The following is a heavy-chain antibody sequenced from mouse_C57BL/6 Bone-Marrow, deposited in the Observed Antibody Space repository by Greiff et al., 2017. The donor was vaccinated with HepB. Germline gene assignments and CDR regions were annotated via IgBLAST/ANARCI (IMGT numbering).Heavy chain of an antibody. CDR1: GYTFTSYW. CDR2: IDPSDSET. CDR3: ARRGSYYDYDRFDY. J-gene: IGHJ2*01. Sequence: QVQLQQSGAELVRPGSSVKLSCKASGYTFTSYWMHWVKQRPIQGLEWIGNIDPSDSETHYNQKFKDKATLTVDKSSSTAYMQLSSLTSEDSAVYYCARRGSYYDYDRFDYWGQGTTLTVSS. V-gene: IGHV1-52*01. D-gene: IGHD2-4*01.